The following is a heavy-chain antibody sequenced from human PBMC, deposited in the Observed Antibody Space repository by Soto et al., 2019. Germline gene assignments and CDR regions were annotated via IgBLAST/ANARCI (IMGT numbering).Heavy chain of an antibody. CDR3: ARLGGVAARTFDY. V-gene: IGHV4-59*01. J-gene: IGHJ4*02. CDR2: MYYSGST. D-gene: IGHD6-6*01. CDR1: GGSINDFY. Sequence: ASETLSLTCTVSGGSINDFYWSWIRQPPGKGLEWIGYMYYSGSTDYNPSLRSRVTISVDPSKTQFSLNLRSVSTVDTAVYYCARLGGVAARTFDYWGQGTLVTVSS.